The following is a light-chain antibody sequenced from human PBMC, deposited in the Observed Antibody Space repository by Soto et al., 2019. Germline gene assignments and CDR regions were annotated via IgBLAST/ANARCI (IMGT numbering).Light chain of an antibody. CDR1: GSDVGAYDY. CDR3: SSFAGSNNFPYV. J-gene: IGLJ1*01. CDR2: EIN. Sequence: QSVLTQPPSASGSPGQSVTISCTGTGSDVGAYDYVSWYQQHPGKAPKLMIYEINKRPPGVPDRFSGSKSGNTASLTVSGLQAEDEADYYCSSFAGSNNFPYVFGTGTKVTVL. V-gene: IGLV2-8*01.